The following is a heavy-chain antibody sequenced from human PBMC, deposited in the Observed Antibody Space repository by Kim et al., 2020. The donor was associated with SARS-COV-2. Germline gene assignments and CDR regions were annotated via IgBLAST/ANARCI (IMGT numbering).Heavy chain of an antibody. CDR2: ISPNTYT. J-gene: IGHJ4*02. D-gene: IGHD3-10*01. CDR1: GFLFSDYY. Sequence: GGSLRLSCSASGFLFSDYYMTWIRQAPGRGLEWISYISPNTYTNYADSVKGRFTISRDNAKNSLYLQMNSLTADDTAVYYCARAHRITMVRGVDYWGQGTLVAVSS. CDR3: ARAHRITMVRGVDY. V-gene: IGHV3-11*05.